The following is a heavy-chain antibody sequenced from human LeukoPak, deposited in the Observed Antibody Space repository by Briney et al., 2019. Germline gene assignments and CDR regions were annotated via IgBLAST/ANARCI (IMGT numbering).Heavy chain of an antibody. CDR2: INHSGST. V-gene: IGHV4-34*01. D-gene: IGHD6-6*01. CDR3: ARGGQIAARTYYYYYYMDV. CDR1: GGSFSGYY. Sequence: SETLSLTCAVYGGSFSGYYWSWIRQPPGKGLEWIGEINHSGSTNYNPSLKSRVTISVDTSKNQFSLKLSSVTAADTAVYYCARGGQIAARTYYYYYYMDVWGKGTTVTVSS. J-gene: IGHJ6*03.